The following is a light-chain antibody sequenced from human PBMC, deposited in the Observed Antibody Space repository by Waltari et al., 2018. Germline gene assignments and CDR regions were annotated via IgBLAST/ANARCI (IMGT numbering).Light chain of an antibody. CDR1: SSDVGGYNY. Sequence: QSALTQPASVSGSPGQSITISCTGTSSDVGGYNYVSWYQQHPGKAPKLIIYDVSNRPSGGSNRFSGSKSCNTASLTISGLQAEDETDYYCSSYTSSSTPYVFGTGTKVTVL. V-gene: IGLV2-14*03. CDR2: DVS. CDR3: SSYTSSSTPYV. J-gene: IGLJ1*01.